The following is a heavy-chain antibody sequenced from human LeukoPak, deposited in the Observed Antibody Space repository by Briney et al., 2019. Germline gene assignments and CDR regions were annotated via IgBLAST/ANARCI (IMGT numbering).Heavy chain of an antibody. Sequence: GGSLRLSCAASGFTVSSNYMSWVRQAPGKGLEWVSVIYSGGSTYYADSVKGRFTISRDNSKNTLYLQMNSLRAEDTAVYYCARDYPYYYDSSGYYSFDYWGQGTLVTVSS. CDR2: IYSGGST. V-gene: IGHV3-66*01. D-gene: IGHD3-22*01. CDR3: ARDYPYYYDSSGYYSFDY. J-gene: IGHJ4*02. CDR1: GFTVSSNY.